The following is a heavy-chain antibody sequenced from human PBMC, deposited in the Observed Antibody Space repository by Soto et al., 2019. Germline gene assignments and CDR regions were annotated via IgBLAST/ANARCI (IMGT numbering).Heavy chain of an antibody. CDR3: ARVKHDFWSGYRSRSHFAI. J-gene: IGHJ3*02. V-gene: IGHV1-18*01. CDR1: GDTFTSYG. Sequence: ASVKVSCKASGDTFTSYGISWVRQAPGQGLEWMGWISAYNGNTNYAQKLQGRVTMTTDTSTSTAYMELRSLRSDDTAVYYCARVKHDFWSGYRSRSHFAIWGQGTMVTVSS. CDR2: ISAYNGNT. D-gene: IGHD3-3*01.